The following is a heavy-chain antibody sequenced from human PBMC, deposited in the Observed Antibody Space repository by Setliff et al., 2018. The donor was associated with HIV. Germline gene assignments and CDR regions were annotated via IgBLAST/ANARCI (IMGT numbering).Heavy chain of an antibody. V-gene: IGHV4-31*03. CDR1: GGSITSGGXX. CDR2: ISYSGIT. Sequence: PSETLSLTCTVSGGSITSGGXXWSWVRQHPGKGLKWIGYISYSGITYYDPSLKSRLTMSVDTSNNQFSLKLSSATAADTAVYYCARVLGVRRDYYDSSAPLRAAFDIWGQGTMVTVSS. D-gene: IGHD3-22*01. CDR3: ARVLGVRRDYYDSSAPLRAAFDI. J-gene: IGHJ3*02.